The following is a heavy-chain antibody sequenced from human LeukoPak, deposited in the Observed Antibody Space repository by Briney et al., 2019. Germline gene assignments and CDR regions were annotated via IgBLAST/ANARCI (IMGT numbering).Heavy chain of an antibody. V-gene: IGHV3-7*01. CDR1: GFSFDTYW. D-gene: IGHD4-17*01. J-gene: IGHJ4*02. Sequence: GGSLRLSCAVSGFSFDTYWMTWVRQAPGKGLEWVANIKQDGTEKYYVDSVKGRFSISRDNAKNSLYLQMDSLRAEDTAVYYCTRHPYGVLDYWGQGTLVTVSS. CDR2: IKQDGTEK. CDR3: TRHPYGVLDY.